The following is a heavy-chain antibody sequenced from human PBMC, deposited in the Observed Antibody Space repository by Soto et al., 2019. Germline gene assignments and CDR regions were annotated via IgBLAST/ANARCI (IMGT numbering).Heavy chain of an antibody. D-gene: IGHD2-15*01. J-gene: IGHJ4*02. CDR3: ASATVVAATFDF. Sequence: EVQLVESGGGLVKPGGSLTLSCAASGFAFRSYNMNWVRQAPGKGLEWVASISSGSSNIYYADSVKGGFTIPRDNAKNSLFLQMDSLRAEDSAVYYCASATVVAATFDFWGQGTLVTVSS. CDR1: GFAFRSYN. CDR2: ISSGSSNI. V-gene: IGHV3-21*01.